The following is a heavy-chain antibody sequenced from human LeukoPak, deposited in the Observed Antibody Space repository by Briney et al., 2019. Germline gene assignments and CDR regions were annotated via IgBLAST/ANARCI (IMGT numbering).Heavy chain of an antibody. CDR1: GFTFSSYA. V-gene: IGHV3-23*01. CDR3: AKDYYDSSGYYGY. J-gene: IGHJ4*02. Sequence: GGSLRLSCAASGFTFSSYAMRWVRQAPGKGLEWVSAISGSGGSTYYADSVKGRFTISRDNSKNTLYLQMNSLRAEDTAVYYCAKDYYDSSGYYGYWGQGTLVTVSS. D-gene: IGHD3-22*01. CDR2: ISGSGGST.